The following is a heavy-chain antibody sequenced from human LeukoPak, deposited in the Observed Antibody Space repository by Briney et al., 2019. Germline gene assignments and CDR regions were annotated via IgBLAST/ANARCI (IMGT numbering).Heavy chain of an antibody. D-gene: IGHD6-19*01. CDR3: ARGPRRAGAGTDDIIFDY. Sequence: SEPLSLPCAVSGGSFSGSYWGWIRKPPGKGLEWIGEINKSGNTNYNPSPNSRVTISVDTSKNQFSLKLRSVTAADTAVYYCARGPRRAGAGTDDIIFDYWGQGTLVTVSS. CDR2: INKSGNT. J-gene: IGHJ4*02. CDR1: GGSFSGSY. V-gene: IGHV4-34*01.